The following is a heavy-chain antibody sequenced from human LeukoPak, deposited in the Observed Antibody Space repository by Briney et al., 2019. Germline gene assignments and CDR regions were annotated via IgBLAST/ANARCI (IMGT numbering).Heavy chain of an antibody. D-gene: IGHD3-22*01. J-gene: IGHJ4*02. Sequence: ASGPALVKPPQTLTLTCTFSGFALRTRGRCVSWIRQPPGKALEWLSRIDWDDDKYYSTSLKTRLTISKDTSKNQVVLTMTNMDPVDTATYYCARILDNDSSGYYVFDYWGQGTLVTVSS. CDR2: IDWDDDK. CDR1: GFALRTRGRC. V-gene: IGHV2-70*11. CDR3: ARILDNDSSGYYVFDY.